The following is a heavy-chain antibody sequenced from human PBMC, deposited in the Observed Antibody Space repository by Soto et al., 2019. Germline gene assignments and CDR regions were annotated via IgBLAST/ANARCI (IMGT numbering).Heavy chain of an antibody. V-gene: IGHV1-69*13. CDR2: IIPIFGTA. Sequence: SVKVSCKASGGTLSSYAISWVRQAPGQGLEWMGGIIPIFGTANYAQKFQGRVTITADESTSTAYMELSSLRSEDTAVYYCVRDREVRGVIVPLFYWGQGTLVTVSS. D-gene: IGHD3-10*01. CDR1: GGTLSSYA. CDR3: VRDREVRGVIVPLFY. J-gene: IGHJ4*02.